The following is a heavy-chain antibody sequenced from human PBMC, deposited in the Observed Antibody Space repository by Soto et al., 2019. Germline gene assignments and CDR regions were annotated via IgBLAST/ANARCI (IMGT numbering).Heavy chain of an antibody. CDR3: GRRPKSGSFHYYGVDV. V-gene: IGHV4-39*01. CDR1: GGSIRSSSYY. J-gene: IGHJ6*02. Sequence: PSETLSLTCTVSGGSIRSSSYYWDWIRQPPGKGLEWIGHIYYTGSTYYIPSLKSRVTISIDTSKNQFSLSLSSVTATDTAVYYCGRRPKSGSFHYYGVDVWGQGTTVTVSS. CDR2: IYYTGST. D-gene: IGHD1-26*01.